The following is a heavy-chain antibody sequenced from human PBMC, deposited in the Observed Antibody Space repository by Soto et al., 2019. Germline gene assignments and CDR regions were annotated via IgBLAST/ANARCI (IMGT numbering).Heavy chain of an antibody. CDR3: ARDSILSGTTRPPPLDY. Sequence: QVQLVESGGGVVQPGRSLRLSCAASGFTFSSNAMHWVRPAPGKGLEWVAVMSYDGSNECYADSVKGRFTISRDNFKNALYLQMNSLRAEDTAVYYCARDSILSGTTRPPPLDYWGQGTLVTVSS. CDR1: GFTFSSNA. D-gene: IGHD4-17*01. CDR2: MSYDGSNE. V-gene: IGHV3-30-3*01. J-gene: IGHJ4*02.